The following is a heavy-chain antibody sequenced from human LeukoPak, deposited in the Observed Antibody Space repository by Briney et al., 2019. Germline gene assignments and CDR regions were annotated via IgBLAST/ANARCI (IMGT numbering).Heavy chain of an antibody. Sequence: GGSLRLSCAASGFTFSRYAMSWVRQAPGKGLEWVSAISGSGGSTYYADSVKGRFTISRDNSKNTLYLQMNSLGPEDTAVYYCAKDRGWLQFDYWGQGTLVTVSS. D-gene: IGHD5-24*01. CDR2: ISGSGGST. CDR3: AKDRGWLQFDY. J-gene: IGHJ4*02. CDR1: GFTFSRYA. V-gene: IGHV3-23*01.